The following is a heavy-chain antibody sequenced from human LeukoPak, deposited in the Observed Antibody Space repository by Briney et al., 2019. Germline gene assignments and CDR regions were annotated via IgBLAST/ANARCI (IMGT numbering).Heavy chain of an antibody. CDR3: ARDILWFGEFSPNNWFDP. V-gene: IGHV1-18*01. Sequence: ASVKVSCKTSGYTFTNYGISWVRQAPGQGLEWMGWISAYNGNTNYAQKLQGRVTMTTDTSTSTAYMELRSLRSDDTAVYYCARDILWFGEFSPNNWFDPWGQGTLVTVSS. D-gene: IGHD3-10*01. J-gene: IGHJ5*02. CDR1: GYTFTNYG. CDR2: ISAYNGNT.